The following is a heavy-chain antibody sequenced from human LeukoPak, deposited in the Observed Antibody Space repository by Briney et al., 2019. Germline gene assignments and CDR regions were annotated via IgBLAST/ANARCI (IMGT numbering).Heavy chain of an antibody. CDR2: IYSGGST. J-gene: IGHJ4*02. V-gene: IGHV3-66*01. D-gene: IGHD4-17*01. Sequence: HPGGSLRLSCAASGFTVSSNYMTWVRQAPGKGLEWVSVIYSGGSTYYADSVKGRFTISRDNSKNTLYFQMNSLRAEDTAVYYCARGRPPYGDYFDYWGQGTLVTVSS. CDR1: GFTVSSNY. CDR3: ARGRPPYGDYFDY.